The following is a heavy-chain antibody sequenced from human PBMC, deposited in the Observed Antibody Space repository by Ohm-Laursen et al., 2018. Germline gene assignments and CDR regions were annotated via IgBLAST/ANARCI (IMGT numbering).Heavy chain of an antibody. CDR1: GFNFSSYG. CDR3: AGDPGDADTFDY. D-gene: IGHD2-21*01. Sequence: SLRLSCAAFGFNFSSYGMHWVRQAPGKGLEWVAVISYDGSNKYYADSVKGRFTISRDNSKNTLYLQMNSLRAEDTAVYYCAGDPGDADTFDYWGQGTLVTVSS. CDR2: ISYDGSNK. J-gene: IGHJ4*02. V-gene: IGHV3-30*03.